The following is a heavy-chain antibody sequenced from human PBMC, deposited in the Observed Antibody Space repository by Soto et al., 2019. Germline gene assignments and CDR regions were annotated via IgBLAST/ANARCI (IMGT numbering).Heavy chain of an antibody. D-gene: IGHD6-13*01. J-gene: IGHJ5*02. CDR3: ARTSLWAAAGSWSSWFDP. CDR1: VDPISSSF. CDR2: INDGGST. Sequence: SDTLSLTCTAPVDPISSSFCRWIRQPPGTGLEWIGYINDGGSTTYNPSLKRRVTISLDTSKNHFSLKVRSVTAADTAVYYCARTSLWAAAGSWSSWFDPWGQGTLVTVSS. V-gene: IGHV4-59*01.